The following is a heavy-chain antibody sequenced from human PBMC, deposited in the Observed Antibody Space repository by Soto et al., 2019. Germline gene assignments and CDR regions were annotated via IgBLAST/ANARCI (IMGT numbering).Heavy chain of an antibody. V-gene: IGHV3-33*01. CDR2: IWYDGSNK. Sequence: GGSLRLSCAASGFTFSSYGMHWVRQAPGKGLEWVAVIWYDGSNKYYADSVKGRFTISRDNSKNTLYLQMNSLRAEDTAVYYCARESDCSSTSCSPTLDYWGQGTLVTVSS. D-gene: IGHD2-2*01. CDR1: GFTFSSYG. CDR3: ARESDCSSTSCSPTLDY. J-gene: IGHJ4*02.